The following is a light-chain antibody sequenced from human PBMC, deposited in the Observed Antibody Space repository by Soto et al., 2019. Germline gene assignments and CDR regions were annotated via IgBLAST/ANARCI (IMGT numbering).Light chain of an antibody. CDR1: QRVGSH. V-gene: IGKV1-39*01. CDR3: QQSHNTPLT. Sequence: DIQMTQSPSSLSASVGDRVTITCRASQRVGSHLNWYQQKPGKAPTLLIYSASELQSGVSSRFSGSGSGTDFTLTIRNLQPEDFAVYYCQQSHNTPLTFGQGTKVEI. CDR2: SAS. J-gene: IGKJ1*01.